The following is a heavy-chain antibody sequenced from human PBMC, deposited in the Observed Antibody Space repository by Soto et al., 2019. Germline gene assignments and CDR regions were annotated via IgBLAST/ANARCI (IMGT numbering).Heavy chain of an antibody. V-gene: IGHV3-11*01. D-gene: IGHD2-15*01. CDR3: ARDPIDCSGGSCYSELVDY. CDR2: ISSSGSTI. J-gene: IGHJ4*02. CDR1: GFTFSDYY. Sequence: QVQLVESGGGLVKPGGSLRLSCAASGFTFSDYYMSWIRQAPGKGLEWVSYISSSGSTIYYADSVKGRFTISRDNAKNALYLQMSSRRAEYTAVYYCARDPIDCSGGSCYSELVDYWGQGTLVTVSS.